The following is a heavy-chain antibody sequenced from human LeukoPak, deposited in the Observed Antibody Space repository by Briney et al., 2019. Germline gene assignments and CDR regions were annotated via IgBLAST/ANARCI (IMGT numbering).Heavy chain of an antibody. V-gene: IGHV3-15*01. D-gene: IGHD1-26*01. CDR3: TTDNLRELVFDY. J-gene: IGHJ4*02. CDR2: IKSKTDGGTT. CDR1: RFSFSSYG. Sequence: GGSLRLSCAASRFSFSSYGMHWVRQAPGKGLEWVGRIKSKTDGGTTDYAAPVKGRFTISRDDSKNTLYLQMNSLKTEDTAVYYCTTDNLRELVFDYWGQGTLVTVSS.